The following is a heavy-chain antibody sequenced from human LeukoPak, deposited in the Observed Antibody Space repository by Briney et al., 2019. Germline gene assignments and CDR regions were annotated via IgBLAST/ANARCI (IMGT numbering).Heavy chain of an antibody. CDR3: AKDRLRVGATYFDY. J-gene: IGHJ4*02. CDR1: GFTFDDYA. CDR2: INWNSGRI. Sequence: PGRSLRLSCAASGFTFDDYAMHWVRQAPGKGLEWVSGINWNSGRIGYADSVKGRFTISRDNAKNSLYLQMNSLRAEDTAVYYCAKDRLRVGATYFDYWGQGTLVTVSS. V-gene: IGHV3-9*01. D-gene: IGHD1-26*01.